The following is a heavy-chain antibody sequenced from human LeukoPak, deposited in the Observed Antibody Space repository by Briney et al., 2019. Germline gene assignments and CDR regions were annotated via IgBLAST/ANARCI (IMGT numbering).Heavy chain of an antibody. CDR1: GFTFSSYA. CDR3: TRHLRTGVVQGY. Sequence: GGSLRLSCAASGFTFSSYAMHWVRQAPGEGLEWVALINPDGRATYYADSVKGRFSISRDNARNLVYLQMNSLTVEDTAVYYCTRHLRTGVVQGYWGQGALVTVSS. D-gene: IGHD3-10*01. CDR2: INPDGRAT. V-gene: IGHV3-7*01. J-gene: IGHJ4*02.